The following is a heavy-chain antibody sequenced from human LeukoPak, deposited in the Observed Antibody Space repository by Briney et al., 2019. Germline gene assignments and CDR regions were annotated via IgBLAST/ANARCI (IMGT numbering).Heavy chain of an antibody. CDR1: GDSISYHY. CDR3: ARADSGYDSRYYYYYYCMDV. V-gene: IGHV4-4*07. J-gene: IGHJ6*03. CDR2: IYSSASA. D-gene: IGHD5-12*01. Sequence: SETLSLTCTVSGDSISYHYWSWIRQPAGKGLEWIGRIYSSASANYNPSLKSRVTMSLDTSKNQFSLNLTSVTAADTAVYYCARADSGYDSRYYYYYYCMDVWGKGTTVTVSS.